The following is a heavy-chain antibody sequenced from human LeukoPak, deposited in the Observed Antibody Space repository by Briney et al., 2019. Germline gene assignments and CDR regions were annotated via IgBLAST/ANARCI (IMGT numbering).Heavy chain of an antibody. J-gene: IGHJ5*02. Sequence: PSETLSLTCTVSGGSISSYYWSWIRQPPGKGLEWIGYIYYSGSTNYNPSLKSRVTISVDTSKNQFSLKLSSVTAADTAVYYCARMGSSSRSPQQYNWFDPWGQGTLVTVSS. CDR3: ARMGSSSRSPQQYNWFDP. CDR1: GGSISSYY. V-gene: IGHV4-59*01. D-gene: IGHD6-13*01. CDR2: IYYSGST.